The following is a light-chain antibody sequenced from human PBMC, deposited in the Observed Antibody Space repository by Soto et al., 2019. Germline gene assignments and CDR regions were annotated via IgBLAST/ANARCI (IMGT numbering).Light chain of an antibody. CDR3: SSYTGSSTLYV. V-gene: IGLV2-14*03. Sequence: QSVLTQPASVSGSPGQSITISCTGTSSDVGGYNYVSWYQQHPGKVPKLMIYDVSNRPSGVSNRFSGSKSGNTASLTISGLQAEDEAAYYCSSYTGSSTLYVFGSGTKVTV. J-gene: IGLJ1*01. CDR1: SSDVGGYNY. CDR2: DVS.